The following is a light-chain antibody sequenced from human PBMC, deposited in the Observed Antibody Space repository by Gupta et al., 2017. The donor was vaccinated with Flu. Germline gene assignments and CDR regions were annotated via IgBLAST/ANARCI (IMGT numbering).Light chain of an antibody. J-gene: IGKJ1*01. V-gene: IGKV3-15*01. CDR1: QSVNNN. CDR2: FAS. Sequence: EIVMTQSPATLSVSPGEKVTLSCRASQSVNNNLAWYQQKHGQAPRLLSYFASTRAPGVPARVSGSGSGTEFTLTIRSLESEDFEVDDCQQNYNRPPWTFGQGTKVEVK. CDR3: QQNYNRPPWT.